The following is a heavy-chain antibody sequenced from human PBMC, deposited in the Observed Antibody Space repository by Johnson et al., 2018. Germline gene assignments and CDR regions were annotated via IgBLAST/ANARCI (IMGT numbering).Heavy chain of an antibody. CDR3: AKGRAGWLGEGAEYFQH. J-gene: IGHJ1*01. V-gene: IGHV3-7*01. D-gene: IGHD3-22*01. CDR2: IKQDGREK. CDR1: GFTFSSYW. Sequence: VQLVESGGGLVQPGGSLRLSCAASGFTFSSYWMSWVRQAPGKGLEWVANIKQDGREKYYVDSVKGRFTISRDNPKNSLYLQMNSLVAEDTAVFSCAKGRAGWLGEGAEYFQHWGQGTLVTVSS.